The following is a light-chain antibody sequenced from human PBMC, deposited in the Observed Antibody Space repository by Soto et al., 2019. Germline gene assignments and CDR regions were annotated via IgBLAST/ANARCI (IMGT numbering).Light chain of an antibody. J-gene: IGKJ3*01. V-gene: IGKV1-39*01. Sequence: DIQMTQSPSSLSASVGDRVTITCRASQSISSYLNWYQQKPGKAPTLLIYAASSLQSGVPSRCRGRGYGTDFTLTISSLQPEDFATYYCQQSYSTPPFTFGPGTKVDIK. CDR3: QQSYSTPPFT. CDR2: AAS. CDR1: QSISSY.